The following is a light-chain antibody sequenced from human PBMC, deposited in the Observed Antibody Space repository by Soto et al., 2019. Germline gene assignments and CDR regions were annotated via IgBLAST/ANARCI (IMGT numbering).Light chain of an antibody. CDR2: GNN. CDR1: SSNIGAGYD. CDR3: QSHDNSLSGYV. Sequence: QSVLTQPPSVSGAPGQRVAISCTGSSSNIGAGYDVHWYQQLPGTAPKLLIYGNNNRPSGVPDRFSGSKSGPSASLAITGLQAEDEADYYCQSHDNSLSGYVFGTGTKLTVL. V-gene: IGLV1-40*01. J-gene: IGLJ1*01.